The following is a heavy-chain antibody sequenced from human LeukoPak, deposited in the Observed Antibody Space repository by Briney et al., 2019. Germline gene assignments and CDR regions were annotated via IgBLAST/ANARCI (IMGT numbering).Heavy chain of an antibody. V-gene: IGHV4-39*07. CDR1: GGSISSSYY. CDR3: ARVGGYATYYYYMDV. CDR2: IYYNGIT. Sequence: PSETLSLTCIVSGGSISSSYYWAWIRQPPGKGLEWIGSIYYNGITYYNPSLKSRVTISVDTSKNQFSLKLSSVTAADTAVYYCARVGGYATYYYYMDVWGKGTTVTVSS. J-gene: IGHJ6*03. D-gene: IGHD5-12*01.